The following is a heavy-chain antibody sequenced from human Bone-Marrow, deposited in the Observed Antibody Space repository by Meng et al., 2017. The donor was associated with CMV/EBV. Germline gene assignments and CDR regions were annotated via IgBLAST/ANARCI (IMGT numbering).Heavy chain of an antibody. CDR3: ARGGVVVVPADISYYHYGMDV. CDR1: GWSSSGYY. V-gene: IGHV3-30*02. J-gene: IGHJ6*02. CDR2: ILYDVSNK. Sequence: GGSLRLSCALYGWSSSGYYWSWIRQPPGKGLEWVAFILYDVSNKYYADSVKGRFTICRDNSKNTLYLQMNSVRAEDTAVYSCARGGVVVVPADISYYHYGMDVWGQGTMVTVSS. D-gene: IGHD2-2*01.